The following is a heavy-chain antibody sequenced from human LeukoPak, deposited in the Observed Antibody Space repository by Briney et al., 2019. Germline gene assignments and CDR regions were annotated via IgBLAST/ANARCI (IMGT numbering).Heavy chain of an antibody. D-gene: IGHD1-26*01. J-gene: IGHJ5*02. CDR3: VTGRYSYGWYDH. CDR1: GGSISSFY. CDR2: MYYGGSP. V-gene: IGHV4-59*13. Sequence: SETLSLTRTVSGGSISSFYWSWIRQPPGKGLEWIGYMYYGGSPNYNPSLKSRVITSLDTSKNQFSLKLNSVTTADTAVYYCVTGRYSYGWYDHWGQGILVTVSS.